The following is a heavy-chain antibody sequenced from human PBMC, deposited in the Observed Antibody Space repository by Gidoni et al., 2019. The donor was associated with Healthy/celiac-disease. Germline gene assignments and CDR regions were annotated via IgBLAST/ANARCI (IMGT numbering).Heavy chain of an antibody. CDR2: FDPEDGET. J-gene: IGHJ4*02. CDR1: GYTLTDLS. Sequence: QVQLVQSGAEVKKPGASVKVSCKVSGYTLTDLSMHWVRQAPGKGLEWMGGFDPEDGETIYAQKFQGRVTMTEDTSTDTAYMELSSLRSEDTAVYYCATDSAEDRMVRGRIGFDYWGQGTLVTVSS. D-gene: IGHD3-10*01. CDR3: ATDSAEDRMVRGRIGFDY. V-gene: IGHV1-24*01.